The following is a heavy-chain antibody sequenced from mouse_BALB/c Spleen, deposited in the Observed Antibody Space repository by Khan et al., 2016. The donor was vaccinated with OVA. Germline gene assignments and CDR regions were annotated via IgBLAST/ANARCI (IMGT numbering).Heavy chain of an antibody. CDR3: ARDYGSSCWFAY. Sequence: VQLQQSGPELVKPGASVKMSCKASGYTFTNYIIHWVKQKPGQGLEWIGYINTYNDGIKYNEKFKGKATLTSDKSSSTAYMELSGLTSEDSAVWSCARDYGSSCWFAYWGQGTLVTVSA. D-gene: IGHD1-1*01. V-gene: IGHV1S136*01. CDR2: INTYNDGI. J-gene: IGHJ3*01. CDR1: GYTFTNYI.